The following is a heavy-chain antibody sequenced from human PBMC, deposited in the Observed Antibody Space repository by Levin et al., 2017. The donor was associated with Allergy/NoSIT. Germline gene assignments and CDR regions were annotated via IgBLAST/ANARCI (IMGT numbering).Heavy chain of an antibody. Sequence: SETLSLTCAVSGGSISSSNWWSWVRQPPGKGLEWIGEIYHSGSTNYNPSLKSRVTISVDKSKNQFSLKLSSVTAADTAVYYCARDLFRSSWAFDYWGQGTLVTVSS. D-gene: IGHD6-13*01. CDR3: ARDLFRSSWAFDY. V-gene: IGHV4-4*02. CDR2: IYHSGST. CDR1: GGSISSSNW. J-gene: IGHJ4*02.